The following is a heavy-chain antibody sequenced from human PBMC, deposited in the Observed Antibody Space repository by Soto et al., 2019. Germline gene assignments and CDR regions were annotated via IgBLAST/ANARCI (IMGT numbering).Heavy chain of an antibody. CDR3: AKDYRYDGGYYFDY. D-gene: IGHD3-16*02. CDR2: ISYDGSNK. J-gene: IGHJ4*02. CDR1: GFTFSTYG. V-gene: IGHV3-30*18. Sequence: PGGSLRLSCAASGFTFSTYGMHWVRQAPGKGLEWVAVISYDGSNKYYADSVKGRFTISRDNSKNTLYLQMNSLRAEDTAVYYCAKDYRYDGGYYFDYWGQGTLVTVSS.